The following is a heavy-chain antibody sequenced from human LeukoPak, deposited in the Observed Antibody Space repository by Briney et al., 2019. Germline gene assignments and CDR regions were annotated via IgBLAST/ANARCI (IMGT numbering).Heavy chain of an antibody. Sequence: PGGSLRLSCAASGFTFSSYSMNWVRQPPGKGLEWIGYIYYSGSTNYNPSLKSRVTISVDTSKNQFSLKLSSVTAADTAVYYCARTTEAHSWRTRYYDYYMDVWGKGTTVTVSS. CDR2: IYYSGST. D-gene: IGHD6-13*01. J-gene: IGHJ6*03. CDR3: ARTTEAHSWRTRYYDYYMDV. V-gene: IGHV4-59*01. CDR1: GFTFSSYS.